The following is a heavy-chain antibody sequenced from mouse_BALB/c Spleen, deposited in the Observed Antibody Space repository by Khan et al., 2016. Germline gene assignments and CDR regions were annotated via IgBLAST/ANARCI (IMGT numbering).Heavy chain of an antibody. Sequence: EVQLEESGGGLVKPGGSPKLSCAASGFTFSDYYMYWVRQNPEKRLEWVATICDGGSYTYYTDSVQGQYTISTDNAKNTLYLQISSLKSEDTAMSYCARGGLRRGFAYWGQGTLVTVSA. CDR3: ARGGLRRGFAY. D-gene: IGHD2-4*01. J-gene: IGHJ3*01. CDR2: ICDGGSYT. CDR1: GFTFSDYY. V-gene: IGHV5-4*02.